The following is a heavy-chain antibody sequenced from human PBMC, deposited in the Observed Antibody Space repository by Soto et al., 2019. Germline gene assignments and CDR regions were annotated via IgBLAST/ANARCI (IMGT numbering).Heavy chain of an antibody. D-gene: IGHD5-18*01. CDR3: ARGDTAMARYYYGMDV. CDR1: GGSISSGGYY. CDR2: IYYSGST. J-gene: IGHJ6*02. Sequence: QVQLQESGPGLVKPSQTLSLTCTVSGGSISSGGYYWSWIRQHPGKGLEWIGYIYYSGSTYYNPSLKSRVTISVDPSKNQFSLKLRSVTAADTAVYYCARGDTAMARYYYGMDVWGQGTTVTVSS. V-gene: IGHV4-31*03.